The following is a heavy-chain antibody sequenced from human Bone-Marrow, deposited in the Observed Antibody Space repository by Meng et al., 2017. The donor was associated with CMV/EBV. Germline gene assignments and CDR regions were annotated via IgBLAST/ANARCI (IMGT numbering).Heavy chain of an antibody. Sequence: SGVTFSSYAMPWVRQAPGKGLEWVAVISYDGSNKYYADSVKGRFTISRDNSKNTLYLQMNSLRAEDTAVYYCARDLWSGDTVTYGMDVWGQGTLVTVSS. D-gene: IGHD5-18*01. CDR3: ARDLWSGDTVTYGMDV. J-gene: IGHJ6*02. CDR1: GVTFSSYA. V-gene: IGHV3-30*04. CDR2: ISYDGSNK.